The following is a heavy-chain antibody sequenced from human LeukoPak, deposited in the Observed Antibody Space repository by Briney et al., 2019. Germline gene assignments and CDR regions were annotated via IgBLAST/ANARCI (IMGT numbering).Heavy chain of an antibody. J-gene: IGHJ6*02. CDR3: ARDLGYSRSSAYYNGMDV. Sequence: SETLSLTCTVSGGSISSYYWTWIRQPPGKGLEWIGYLYYSGSTNYNPSLKSRVTISVETSKNQFSLKVSSVTAADTAVYYCARDLGYSRSSAYYNGMDVWGQGTTVTVSS. D-gene: IGHD6-6*01. CDR1: GGSISSYY. V-gene: IGHV4-59*01. CDR2: LYYSGST.